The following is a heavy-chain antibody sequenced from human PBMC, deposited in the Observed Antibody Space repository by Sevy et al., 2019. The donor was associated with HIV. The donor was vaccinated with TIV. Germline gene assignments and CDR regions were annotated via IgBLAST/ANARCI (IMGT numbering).Heavy chain of an antibody. D-gene: IGHD3-16*01. CDR1: GFTFDDYG. V-gene: IGHV3-20*04. Sequence: GGSLRLSCAASGFTFDDYGMSWVRQAPGKGLEWVSGISWNGGSTGYADSVKGRFTISRDNAKNSLYLQMNSLRAEDTALYYCAREKVGEEYYYYGMDVWGQGTTVTVSS. CDR3: AREKVGEEYYYYGMDV. CDR2: ISWNGGST. J-gene: IGHJ6*02.